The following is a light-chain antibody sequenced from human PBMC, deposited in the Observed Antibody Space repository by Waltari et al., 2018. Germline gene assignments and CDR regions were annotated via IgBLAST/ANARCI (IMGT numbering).Light chain of an antibody. V-gene: IGKV1-9*01. CDR1: QGISNY. J-gene: IGKJ1*01. CDR2: AAS. CDR3: QQLNSYQWT. Sequence: IQLTQYPSSLSPSVGDSVTITCRASQGISNYLAWYQQKPGKAPKLLIYAASTSQSGVPARFSGSGSGTDFTLTISSLQPEDFATYYCQQLNSYQWTFGQGTKVEIK.